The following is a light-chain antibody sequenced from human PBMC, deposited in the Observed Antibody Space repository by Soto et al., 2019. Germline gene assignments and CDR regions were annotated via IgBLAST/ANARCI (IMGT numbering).Light chain of an antibody. CDR3: CSSGASPQYL. V-gene: IGLV2-23*02. J-gene: IGLJ1*01. CDR2: EVN. CDR1: SSNVGSYKL. Sequence: QSVLTQPASVSGSPGQSITISCTGTSSNVGSYKLVSWYQQHPGKAPKLMIFEVNKRPSGVSNRFSGSKSGNTASLTISGLKVEDEADYYCCSSGASPQYLFGTGTKVTVX.